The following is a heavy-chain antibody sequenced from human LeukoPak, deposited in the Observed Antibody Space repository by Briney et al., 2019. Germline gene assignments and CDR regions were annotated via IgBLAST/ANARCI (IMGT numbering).Heavy chain of an antibody. CDR3: ARDQRMIGDYYYYGMDV. CDR1: GDSVSSNSAA. J-gene: IGHJ6*02. D-gene: IGHD3-22*01. Sequence: SQTLSLTCAISGDSVSSNSAAWNWIRQSPSRGLEWLGRTYYRSKWYNDYAVSVKSRITINPDTSKNQFSLQLNSVTPEDTAVYYCARDQRMIGDYYYYGMDVWGQGTTVTVSS. CDR2: TYYRSKWYN. V-gene: IGHV6-1*01.